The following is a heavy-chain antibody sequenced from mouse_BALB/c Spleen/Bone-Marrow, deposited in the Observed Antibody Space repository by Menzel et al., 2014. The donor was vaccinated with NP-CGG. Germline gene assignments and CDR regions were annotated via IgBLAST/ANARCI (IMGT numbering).Heavy chain of an antibody. CDR3: ARELVRGMDY. V-gene: IGHV1-54*01. J-gene: IGHJ4*01. CDR1: GYAFXNYW. CDR2: INPGSGGI. Sequence: VQLQQSGAELVRPGTSVKVSCKASGYAFXNYWIEWIKQRPGQGLEWIGVINPGSGGINYNEKFKGKATLTADKSSSTAYMQLSSLTSDDSAVCFCARELVRGMDYWGQGTSVTVSS. D-gene: IGHD1-1*01.